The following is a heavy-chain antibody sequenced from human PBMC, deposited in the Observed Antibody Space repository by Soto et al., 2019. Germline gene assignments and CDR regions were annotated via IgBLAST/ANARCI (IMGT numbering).Heavy chain of an antibody. J-gene: IGHJ4*02. CDR1: AFSFSSYA. CDR3: AKNYYGAGSYLMMDDY. Sequence: QVQLVESGGGVVQPGRSLRFSCVASAFSFSSYAMHWVRQAPGKGLEWVAVISYDGNNKWYADSVKGRFTISRDKYENTLYLQMTSLRAEDTAVYYCAKNYYGAGSYLMMDDYWGQGTLVTVSA. V-gene: IGHV3-30*18. CDR2: ISYDGNNK. D-gene: IGHD3-10*01.